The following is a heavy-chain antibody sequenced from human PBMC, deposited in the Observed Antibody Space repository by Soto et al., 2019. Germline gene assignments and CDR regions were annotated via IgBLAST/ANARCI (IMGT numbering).Heavy chain of an antibody. Sequence: GGSLRLSCAASGFTFSSYSMNWVRQAPGKGLEWVSYISSSSSTIYYADSVKGRFTISRDNARNSLYLQMNSLRAEDTAVYYCARETITMVRGDYYYYMDVRAKGTTVTVSS. D-gene: IGHD3-10*01. CDR2: ISSSSSTI. V-gene: IGHV3-48*01. CDR3: ARETITMVRGDYYYYMDV. CDR1: GFTFSSYS. J-gene: IGHJ6*03.